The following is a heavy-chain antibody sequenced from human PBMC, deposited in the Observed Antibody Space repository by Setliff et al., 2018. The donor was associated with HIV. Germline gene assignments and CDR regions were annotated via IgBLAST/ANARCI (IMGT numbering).Heavy chain of an antibody. CDR2: INHSGST. V-gene: IGHV4-34*01. Sequence: SETLSLTCVVYGESFSGYYWSWIRQPPGKGLEWIGEINHSGSTNYNPSLKSRVTISIGTSKNQFSLKLSSVTAADTAVYYCATGLIMAPDYWGQGSLVTVSS. J-gene: IGHJ4*02. CDR1: GESFSGYY. CDR3: ATGLIMAPDY. D-gene: IGHD2-8*01.